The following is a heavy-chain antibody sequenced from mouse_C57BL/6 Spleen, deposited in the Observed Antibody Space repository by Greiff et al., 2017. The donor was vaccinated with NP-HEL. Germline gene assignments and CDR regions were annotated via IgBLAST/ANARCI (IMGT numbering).Heavy chain of an antibody. J-gene: IGHJ4*01. CDR2: INPSSGYT. D-gene: IGHD4-1*01. CDR3: ARWDGNYAMDD. CDR1: GYTFTSYT. V-gene: IGHV1-4*01. Sequence: QVQLQQSGAELARPGASVKMSCKASGYTFTSYTMHWVKQRPGQGLEWIGYINPSSGYTKYNQKFKDKATLTADKSSSTAYMQLSSLTSEDSAVYYCARWDGNYAMDDWGQGTSVTVSS.